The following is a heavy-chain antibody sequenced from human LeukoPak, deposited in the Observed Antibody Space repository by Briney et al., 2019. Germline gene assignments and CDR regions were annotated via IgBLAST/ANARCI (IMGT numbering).Heavy chain of an antibody. Sequence: GGSLRLSCTASGFTFSDYWIYWIRQAPGKGLERVATIKPDGTEIYYGDPVKGRFTISRDNAKNSQYLQMNSLRADDTAMYYCVKDSGRYRFEYWGQGILVTVSS. CDR2: IKPDGTEI. CDR3: VKDSGRYRFEY. D-gene: IGHD6-25*01. V-gene: IGHV3-7*03. J-gene: IGHJ4*02. CDR1: GFTFSDYW.